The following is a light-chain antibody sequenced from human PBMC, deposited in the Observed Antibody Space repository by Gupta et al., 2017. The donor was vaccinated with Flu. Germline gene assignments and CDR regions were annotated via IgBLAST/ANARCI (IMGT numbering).Light chain of an antibody. CDR2: GAS. V-gene: IGKV1-9*01. CDR3: QQLNSYPST. CDR1: LGINTY. Sequence: DIQLTDYPSFLSASVGARVTITCRASLGINTYLAWYQQKPPKAPKLLIYGASTLQSGVPSRFSGSGSGTDFTLTISDLQPEDFATYYCQQLNSYPSTFGGGTKVEIK. J-gene: IGKJ4*01.